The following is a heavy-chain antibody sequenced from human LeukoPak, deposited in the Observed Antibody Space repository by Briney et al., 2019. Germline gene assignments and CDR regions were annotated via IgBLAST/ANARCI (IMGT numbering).Heavy chain of an antibody. Sequence: SETLSLTCAVYGGSFSGYYWSWLRQPPGKGLEWIGEIDHSGSTNYNPSLKSRVTISVDTSKNQFSLKLSSVTAADTAVYYCARVIRQWLVYYYYYYMDVWGKGTTVTVSS. J-gene: IGHJ6*03. CDR2: IDHSGST. V-gene: IGHV4-34*01. CDR1: GGSFSGYY. D-gene: IGHD6-19*01. CDR3: ARVIRQWLVYYYYYYMDV.